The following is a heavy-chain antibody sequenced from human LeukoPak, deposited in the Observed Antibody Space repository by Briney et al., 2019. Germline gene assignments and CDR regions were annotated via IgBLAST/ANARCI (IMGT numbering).Heavy chain of an antibody. CDR2: MNPNSGNT. CDR3: ARGTGRIVVVTDAFDI. J-gene: IGHJ3*02. D-gene: IGHD3-22*01. CDR1: GYTFTSYD. V-gene: IGHV1-8*01. Sequence: ASVKVSCKASGYTFTSYDINWVRQATGQGLEWMGWMNPNSGNTGYAQKFQGRVTMTRNNSISTAYMELSSLRSEDTAVYHCARGTGRIVVVTDAFDIWGQGTMVTVSS.